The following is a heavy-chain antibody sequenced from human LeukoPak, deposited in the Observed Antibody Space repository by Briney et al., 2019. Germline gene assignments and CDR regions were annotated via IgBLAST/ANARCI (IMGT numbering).Heavy chain of an antibody. CDR2: IYYSGST. J-gene: IGHJ4*02. CDR1: GGSISSGGYY. V-gene: IGHV4-31*03. D-gene: IGHD4-11*01. CDR3: ARSLTTVIYYYFDY. Sequence: PSQTLSLTCTVSGGSISSGGYYWSWIRQHPGKGLEWIGYIYYSGSTYYNPSLKSRVTISVDTSKNQFSLKLSSVTAADTAVYYCARSLTTVIYYYFDYWGQGTVVTVSS.